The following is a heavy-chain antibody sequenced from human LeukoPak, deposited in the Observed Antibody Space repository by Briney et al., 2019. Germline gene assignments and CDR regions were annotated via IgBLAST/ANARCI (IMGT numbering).Heavy chain of an antibody. Sequence: ASVKVSCKASGYTFTGYYMHWVRQAPGQGLEWMGWISAYNGNTNYAQKLQGRVTMTTDTSTSTAYMELRSLRSDDTAVYYCARRGDLEGRGAFDIWGQGTMVTVSS. CDR3: ARRGDLEGRGAFDI. CDR1: GYTFTGYY. D-gene: IGHD3-10*01. V-gene: IGHV1-18*04. J-gene: IGHJ3*02. CDR2: ISAYNGNT.